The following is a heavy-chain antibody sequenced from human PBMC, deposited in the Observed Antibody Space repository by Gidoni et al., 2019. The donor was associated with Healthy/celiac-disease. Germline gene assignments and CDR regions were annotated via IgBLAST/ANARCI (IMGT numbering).Heavy chain of an antibody. CDR1: GGTFRSYA. CDR2: IIPIFGIA. J-gene: IGHJ5*02. D-gene: IGHD3-22*01. V-gene: IGHV1-69*17. CDR3: AREGDSSGYYRFDP. Sequence: QVQLVQSGAEVKKPGSSVQVSCKASGGTFRSYAIRWVRQAPGQGLEWMGGIIPIFGIANYAQKFQGRVTITADKSTSTAYMELSSLRSEDTAVYYCAREGDSSGYYRFDPWGQGTLVTVSS.